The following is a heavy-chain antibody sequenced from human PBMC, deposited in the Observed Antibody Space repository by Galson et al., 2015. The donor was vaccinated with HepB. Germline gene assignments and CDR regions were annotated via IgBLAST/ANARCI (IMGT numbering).Heavy chain of an antibody. CDR1: GYTFTSYG. J-gene: IGHJ4*02. Sequence: SVKVSCKASGYTFTSYGISWVRQAPGQGLEWMGWISVYNGDTNYAQKGQGRVTVTTDTSTSTAYMELKSLRSDDTAVYYCARDDSDGYYPDFWGQGTLVTVSS. D-gene: IGHD3-22*01. V-gene: IGHV1-18*01. CDR2: ISVYNGDT. CDR3: ARDDSDGYYPDF.